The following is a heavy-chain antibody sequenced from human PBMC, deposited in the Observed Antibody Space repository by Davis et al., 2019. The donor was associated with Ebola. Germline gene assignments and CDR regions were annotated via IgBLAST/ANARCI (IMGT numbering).Heavy chain of an antibody. V-gene: IGHV3-33*01. CDR3: VRDGWGSLFDY. D-gene: IGHD6-19*01. J-gene: IGHJ4*02. Sequence: PGGSLRLSCAASRFTFSSYGMHWVRQAPGKGLEWVAVIWYDGSNKYYADSVKGRFTISRDNSKNTLYLQMNSLRVEDTAVYYCVRDGWGSLFDYWGQGTLVTVSS. CDR2: IWYDGSNK. CDR1: RFTFSSYG.